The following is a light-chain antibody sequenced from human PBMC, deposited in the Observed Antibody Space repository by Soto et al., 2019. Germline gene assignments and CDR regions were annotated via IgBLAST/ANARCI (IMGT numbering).Light chain of an antibody. CDR2: DAS. V-gene: IGKV3-11*01. J-gene: IGKJ5*01. Sequence: EIVLQQSPATLSLSPGGRATLSFLAGQNIGTSLVWSQQKPGQSPRLLIYDASHRATGVPARFSGSGSGTDFTLTISGLEPEDFAVYYCQQRSGWPITFGQGTRLEIK. CDR1: QNIGTS. CDR3: QQRSGWPIT.